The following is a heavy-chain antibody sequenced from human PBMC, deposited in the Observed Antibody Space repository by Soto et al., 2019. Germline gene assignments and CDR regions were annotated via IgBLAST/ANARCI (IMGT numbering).Heavy chain of an antibody. CDR3: ARYRRSSSSVFDY. CDR2: IYYSGST. J-gene: IGHJ4*02. D-gene: IGHD6-6*01. V-gene: IGHV4-59*08. Sequence: TSETLSLTCTVSGGSISSYYWSWIRQPPGKGLEWIGYIYYSGSTNYNPSLKSRVTISVDTSKNQFSLKLSSVTAADTAVYYWARYRRSSSSVFDYWGQGTLVTVSS. CDR1: GGSISSYY.